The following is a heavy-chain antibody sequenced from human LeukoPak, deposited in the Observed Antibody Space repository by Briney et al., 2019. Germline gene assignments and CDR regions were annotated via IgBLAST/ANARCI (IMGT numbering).Heavy chain of an antibody. CDR2: LYSDGST. Sequence: PGGSLRLSCAASGFTVITNDMTWVRQAPGKGLEWVSVLYSDGSTKYADSVQGRCTISTKDSTNTLQLEMKSLSSDDTTVYYCARGVEPLAANTCSYWGEGTLVTVSS. CDR1: GFTVITND. J-gene: IGHJ4*02. D-gene: IGHD1-14*01. V-gene: IGHV3-53*01. CDR3: ARGVEPLAANTCSY.